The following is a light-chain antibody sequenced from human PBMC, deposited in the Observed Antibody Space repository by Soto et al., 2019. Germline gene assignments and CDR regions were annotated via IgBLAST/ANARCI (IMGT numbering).Light chain of an antibody. CDR2: AAS. V-gene: IGKV1-8*01. J-gene: IGKJ1*01. CDR1: QGISSY. CDR3: QQYYSYPLT. Sequence: AIRVTQSPSSLSASTGDRVTITCQASQGISSYLAWYQQKPGKAPKLLIYAASTLQSGVPSRFSGSGSGTDFTLTISCLQSEDFATYYCQQYYSYPLTFGQGTKGDIK.